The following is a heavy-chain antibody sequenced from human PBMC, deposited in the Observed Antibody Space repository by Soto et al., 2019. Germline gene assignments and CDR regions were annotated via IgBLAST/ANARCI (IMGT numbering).Heavy chain of an antibody. J-gene: IGHJ3*02. D-gene: IGHD2-2*01. Sequence: QLQLQESGPGLVKPSETLSLTCTVSGGSISSSSYYWGWIRQPPGKGLEWIGSIYYSGSTYYNPSLKSRVTISVDTSKNQFSLKLSSVTAADTAVYYCARHLDCGSTSCYHAAFDIWGQGTMVTVSS. V-gene: IGHV4-39*01. CDR3: ARHLDCGSTSCYHAAFDI. CDR2: IYYSGST. CDR1: GGSISSSSYY.